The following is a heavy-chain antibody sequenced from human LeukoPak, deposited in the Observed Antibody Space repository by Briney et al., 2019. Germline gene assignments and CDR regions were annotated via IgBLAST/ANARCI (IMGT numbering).Heavy chain of an antibody. CDR1: GYSISSGYY. CDR3: ARARFGGYFDY. CDR2: IYYSGST. Sequence: SSETLSLTCTVSGYSISSGYYWGWIRQPPGKGLEWIGSIYYSGSTYYNPSLKSRVTISVDTSKNQFSLKLSSVTAADTAVYYSARARFGGYFDYWGQGTLVTVSS. J-gene: IGHJ4*02. D-gene: IGHD3-10*01. V-gene: IGHV4-38-2*02.